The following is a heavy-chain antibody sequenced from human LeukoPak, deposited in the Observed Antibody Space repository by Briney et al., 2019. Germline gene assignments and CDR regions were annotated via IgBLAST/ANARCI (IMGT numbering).Heavy chain of an antibody. V-gene: IGHV4-39*07. Sequence: KASETLSLTCTVSGGSISSSSYYWGWIRQPPGKGLEWIGSIYYSGSTYYNPSLKSRVTISVDTSKNQFSLKLSSVTAADTAVYYCAGGPYYYDSSGYYPALGYWGQGTLVTVSS. J-gene: IGHJ4*02. CDR1: GGSISSSSYY. CDR3: AGGPYYYDSSGYYPALGY. CDR2: IYYSGST. D-gene: IGHD3-22*01.